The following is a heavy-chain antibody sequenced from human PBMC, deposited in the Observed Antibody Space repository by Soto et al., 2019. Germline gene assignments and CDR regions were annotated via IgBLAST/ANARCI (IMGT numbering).Heavy chain of an antibody. CDR2: ISAYNGNT. CDR1: GYTFTSYG. D-gene: IGHD3-3*01. CDR3: ARTRFLEWLGWFDP. J-gene: IGHJ5*02. Sequence: ASVKVSCKASGYTFTSYGISWVRQAPGQGLEWMGWISAYNGNTNYAQKLQGRVTMTTDTSTSTAYMELRSLRSDDTAVYYCARTRFLEWLGWFDPWGQGTLVTVSS. V-gene: IGHV1-18*01.